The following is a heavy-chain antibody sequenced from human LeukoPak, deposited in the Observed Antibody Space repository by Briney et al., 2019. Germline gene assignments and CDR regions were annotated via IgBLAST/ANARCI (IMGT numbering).Heavy chain of an antibody. CDR1: GDFITAYY. CDR2: VYYSGST. Sequence: PSETLSLTCTVSGDFITAYYWSWIRQPPGKGLEWIGYVYYSGSTEYNPSLGSRVTISLEMSKHQFSLNLTSVTAADTAVYYCASNTGTVFDYWGQGALVTVSS. CDR3: ASNTGTVFDY. J-gene: IGHJ4*02. V-gene: IGHV4-59*01. D-gene: IGHD7-27*01.